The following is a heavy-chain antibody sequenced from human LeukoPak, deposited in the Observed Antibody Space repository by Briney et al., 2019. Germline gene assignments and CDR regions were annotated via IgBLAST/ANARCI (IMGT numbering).Heavy chain of an antibody. CDR2: ISGSGGST. Sequence: SCKASGGTFSSYAISWVRQAPGKGLEWVSAISGSGGSTYYADSVKGRFTISRDNSKNTLYLQMNSLRAEDTAVYYCAKYDFWSGYSLVWGQGTTVTVSS. CDR1: GGTFSSYA. CDR3: AKYDFWSGYSLV. J-gene: IGHJ6*02. V-gene: IGHV3-23*01. D-gene: IGHD3-3*01.